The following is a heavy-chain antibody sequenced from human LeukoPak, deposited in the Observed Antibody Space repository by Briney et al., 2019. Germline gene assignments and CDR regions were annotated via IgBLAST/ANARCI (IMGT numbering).Heavy chain of an antibody. J-gene: IGHJ5*02. CDR1: GGSISSGSYY. CDR2: IYTSGST. CDR3: ARGPKYSYGYRTSWFDP. D-gene: IGHD5-18*01. Sequence: SETLSLTCTVSGGSISSGSYYWSWIRQPAGKGLEWIGRIYTSGSTNYNPSLKSRVTISVDTSKNQFSLKLSSVTAADTAVYYCARGPKYSYGYRTSWFDPWGQGTLVTVSS. V-gene: IGHV4-61*02.